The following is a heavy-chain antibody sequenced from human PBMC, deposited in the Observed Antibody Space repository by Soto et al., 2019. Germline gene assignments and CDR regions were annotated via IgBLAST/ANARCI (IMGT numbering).Heavy chain of an antibody. CDR1: GFTFSDYY. D-gene: IGHD2-15*01. CDR3: AREAVVAVDGKSHNCFDT. CDR2: ISSGSGYT. Sequence: PGGSLRLSCTASGFTFSDYYMSWIRRAPGKGLEWVSYISSGSGYTDYADSVKGRFTISRDNAKNSLYLQMNSLGADDTGIYFCAREAVVAVDGKSHNCFDTWGQGTLVTVSS. V-gene: IGHV3-11*06. J-gene: IGHJ5*02.